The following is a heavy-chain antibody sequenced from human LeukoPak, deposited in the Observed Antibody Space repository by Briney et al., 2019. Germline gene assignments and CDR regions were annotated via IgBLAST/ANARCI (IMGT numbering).Heavy chain of an antibody. J-gene: IGHJ3*02. V-gene: IGHV3-48*02. CDR2: XXSSSSTI. Sequence: GGSLRLSCAVSGFIFSNYNMNWVRQAPGKGPEXXXXXXSSSSTIYYADSVKGRFTISRDNAKNSLYLQMNSLRDEDTAVYYCARDHRVVGVTGGAFDIWGQGTMVTVSS. CDR3: ARDHRVVGVTGGAFDI. D-gene: IGHD1-26*01. CDR1: GFIFSNYN.